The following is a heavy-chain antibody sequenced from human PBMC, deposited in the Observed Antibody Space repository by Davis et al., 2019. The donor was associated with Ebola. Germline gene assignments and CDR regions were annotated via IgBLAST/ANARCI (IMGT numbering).Heavy chain of an antibody. Sequence: PGGSLRLSCTASGFTFGDYAMSWFRQAPGKGLEWVGFIRSKAYGGTTEYAASVKGRFTISRDDSKSIAYLQMNSLKTEDTAVYYCTRVPYYNSSGSMGGYWGQGTLVTVSS. D-gene: IGHD3-22*01. V-gene: IGHV3-49*03. CDR2: IRSKAYGGTT. CDR3: TRVPYYNSSGSMGGY. J-gene: IGHJ4*02. CDR1: GFTFGDYA.